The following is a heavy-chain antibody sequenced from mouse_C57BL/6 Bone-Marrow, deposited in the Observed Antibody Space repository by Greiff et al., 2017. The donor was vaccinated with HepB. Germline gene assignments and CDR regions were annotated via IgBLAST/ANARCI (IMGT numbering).Heavy chain of an antibody. V-gene: IGHV5-15*01. CDR2: ISNLAYSI. D-gene: IGHD4-1*01. CDR3: ARENCVYAMDY. CDR1: GFTFSDYG. Sequence: EVHLVESGGGLVQPGGSLKLSCAASGFTFSDYGVAWVRQAPRKGPEWVALISNLAYSIYYADTVTGRVTITRENSKKTLYLKMSSLRSEDTAMYYCARENCVYAMDYWGQGTSVTVSS. J-gene: IGHJ4*01.